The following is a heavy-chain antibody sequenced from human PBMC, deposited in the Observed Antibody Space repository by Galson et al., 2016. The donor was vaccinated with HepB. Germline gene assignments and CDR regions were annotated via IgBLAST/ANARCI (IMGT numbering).Heavy chain of an antibody. CDR2: ISYDGDHI. J-gene: IGHJ4*02. CDR1: GFTFSSFA. D-gene: IGHD3-10*01. CDR3: ARGFHNGFGSPHTIDY. Sequence: SLRLSCAASGFTFSSFAMHWLRQAPGKGLEWVTVISYDGDHIELTDSVKGRFTISRDDSKNTVFLQLSSLRPEDTATYYCARGFHNGFGSPHTIDYWGQGILVTVSS. V-gene: IGHV3-30-3*01.